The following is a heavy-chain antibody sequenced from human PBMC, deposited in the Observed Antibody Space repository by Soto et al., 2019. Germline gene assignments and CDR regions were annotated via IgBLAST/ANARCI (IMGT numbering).Heavy chain of an antibody. D-gene: IGHD2-2*01. CDR2: ISSSSSYI. CDR3: ARAGGGIVVVPAAKGRLAFDI. CDR1: GFTFSSYS. J-gene: IGHJ3*02. V-gene: IGHV3-21*01. Sequence: GGSLRLSCAASGFTFSSYSMNWVRQAPGKGLEWVSSISSSSSYIYYADSVKGRFTISRDNAKNSLYLQMNSLRAEDTAVYYCARAGGGIVVVPAAKGRLAFDIWGQGTMVTVSS.